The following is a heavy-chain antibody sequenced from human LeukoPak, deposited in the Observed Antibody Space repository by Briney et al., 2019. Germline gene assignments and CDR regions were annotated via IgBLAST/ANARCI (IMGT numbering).Heavy chain of an antibody. D-gene: IGHD5/OR15-5a*01. V-gene: IGHV3-74*01. CDR2: INNDGSST. CDR1: GFTFSSYW. CDR3: ARSTYPYYFDY. Sequence: GGSLRLPCAASGFTFSSYWMHWVRQAPGKGLVWVSRINNDGSSTRYADSVKGRFTISRDNAKNTLYLQMNSLRAEDTAMYYCARSTYPYYFDYWGQGTLVTVSS. J-gene: IGHJ4*02.